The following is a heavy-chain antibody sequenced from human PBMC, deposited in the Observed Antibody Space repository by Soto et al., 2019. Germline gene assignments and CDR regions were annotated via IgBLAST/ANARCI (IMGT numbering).Heavy chain of an antibody. CDR1: GFTFSSYS. CDR3: ARVYYSNLPYYFYYMDV. Sequence: EVQLVESGGGLVKPGGSLRLSCAASGFTFSSYSMNWVRQAPGKGLEWVSSSSSSSTYIYYADSVKGRFTIYRDNAKNSLYLQMNSLRAEDTAVYFCARVYYSNLPYYFYYMDVWGQGTTVTVSS. J-gene: IGHJ6*02. V-gene: IGHV3-21*01. CDR2: SSSSSTYI. D-gene: IGHD4-4*01.